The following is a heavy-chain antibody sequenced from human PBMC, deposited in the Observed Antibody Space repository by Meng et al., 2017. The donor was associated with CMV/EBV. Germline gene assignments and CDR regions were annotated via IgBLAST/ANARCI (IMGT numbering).Heavy chain of an antibody. CDR3: ARDHYDYVWGSYRSVRYFDY. CDR2: IYYRGST. V-gene: IGHV4-30-4*08. CDR1: VVYS. D-gene: IGHD3-16*02. J-gene: IGHJ4*02. Sequence: VVYSWSWIRQPPGKGLEWIGYIYYRGSTYYTPSLKSRVTISVDTSKNQFSLKLSSVTAADTAVYYCARDHYDYVWGSYRSVRYFDYWGQGTLVTVSS.